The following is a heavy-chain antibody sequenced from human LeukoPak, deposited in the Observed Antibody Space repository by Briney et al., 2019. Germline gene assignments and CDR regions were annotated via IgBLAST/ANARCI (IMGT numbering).Heavy chain of an antibody. D-gene: IGHD6-13*01. CDR2: ISAGGGST. Sequence: GGSLRLSCAASGLTFSDYSMTWVRQAPGKGLFWVSGISAGGGSTYYADSVKGRFSISRDNSRNTLYLQMNSLRAEDTAVYYCAKDAADPEYWGQGTLVTVSS. J-gene: IGHJ4*02. CDR3: AKDAADPEY. V-gene: IGHV3-23*01. CDR1: GLTFSDYS.